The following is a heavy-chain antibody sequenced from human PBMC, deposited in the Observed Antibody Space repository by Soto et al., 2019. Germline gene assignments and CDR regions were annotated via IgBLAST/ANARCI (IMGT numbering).Heavy chain of an antibody. D-gene: IGHD2-2*01. CDR3: ARHGVLNIVVVPAAIPPYYYYYMDV. Sequence: SETLSLPCTVSGGSISSYYLSWIRQPPGKGLEWIGYIYYSGSTNYNPSLKSRVTISVDTSKNQFSLKQSSVTAADTAVYYCARHGVLNIVVVPAAIPPYYYYYMDVWGKGTTVTVSS. V-gene: IGHV4-59*08. CDR2: IYYSGST. CDR1: GGSISSYY. J-gene: IGHJ6*03.